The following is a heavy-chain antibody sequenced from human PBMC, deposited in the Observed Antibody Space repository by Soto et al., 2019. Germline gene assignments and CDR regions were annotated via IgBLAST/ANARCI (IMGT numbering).Heavy chain of an antibody. CDR3: AKDRHSSSWSTDFDY. CDR1: GFTFSSYA. CDR2: ISGSGDRT. V-gene: IGHV3-23*01. J-gene: IGHJ4*02. D-gene: IGHD6-13*01. Sequence: PGGSLRLSCAASGFTFSSYAMSWVRQAPGKGLEWVSAISGSGDRTYYADSVKGRLTISRDNSKNTLYLQMNYLRAEDTALYYCAKDRHSSSWSTDFDYWGQGTLVTVSS.